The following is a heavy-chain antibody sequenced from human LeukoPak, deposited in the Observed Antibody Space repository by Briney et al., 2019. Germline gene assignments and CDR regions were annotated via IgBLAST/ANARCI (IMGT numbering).Heavy chain of an antibody. CDR1: GGTFSSYA. CDR2: IIPIFGTA. Sequence: ASVKLSCKASGGTFSSYAISWVRQAPGQGLEWMGGIIPIFGTANYAQKFQGRVTITADESTSTAYMELSSLRSEDTAVYYCARMVSENCGGDCYNNWFDPWGQGTLVTVSS. D-gene: IGHD2-21*02. CDR3: ARMVSENCGGDCYNNWFDP. J-gene: IGHJ5*02. V-gene: IGHV1-69*13.